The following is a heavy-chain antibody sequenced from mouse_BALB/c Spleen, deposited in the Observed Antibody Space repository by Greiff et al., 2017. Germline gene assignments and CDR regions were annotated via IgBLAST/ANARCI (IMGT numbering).Heavy chain of an antibody. D-gene: IGHD1-1*01. Sequence: QVHVKQSGAELAKPGASVKMSCKASGYTFTSYWMHWVKQRPGQGLEWIGYINPSTGYTEYNQKFKDKATLTADKSSSTAYMQLSSLTSEDSAVYYCARPTTGFAYWGQGTLVTVSA. CDR1: GYTFTSYW. CDR3: ARPTTGFAY. V-gene: IGHV1-7*01. CDR2: INPSTGYT. J-gene: IGHJ3*01.